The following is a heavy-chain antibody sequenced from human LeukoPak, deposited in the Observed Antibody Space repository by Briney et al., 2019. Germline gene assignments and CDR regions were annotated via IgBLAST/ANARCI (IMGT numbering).Heavy chain of an antibody. Sequence: GGSLRLSCAASGFSFSGYSMHWVRQAPGKGLEWVSSISSSSSYIYYADSVKGRFTISRDNAKNSLYLQMNSLRAEDTAVYYCARASGSGPCIDYWGQGTLVTVSS. CDR2: ISSSSSYI. J-gene: IGHJ4*02. D-gene: IGHD3-10*01. V-gene: IGHV3-21*01. CDR1: GFSFSGYS. CDR3: ARASGSGPCIDY.